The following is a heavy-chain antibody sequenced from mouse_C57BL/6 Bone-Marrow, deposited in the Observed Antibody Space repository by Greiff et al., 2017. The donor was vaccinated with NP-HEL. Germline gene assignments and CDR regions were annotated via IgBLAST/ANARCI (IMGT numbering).Heavy chain of an antibody. Sequence: QVQLQQPGTELVKPGASVKLSCKASGYPFPSSWMHWVTQRPGQGLGWIGNINPSNGGTNYNEKFKSKATLTVDKSSSTAYMQLSSLTSEDSAVYYCARPYMDYFDYWGQGTTLTVSS. CDR1: GYPFPSSW. CDR3: ARPYMDYFDY. J-gene: IGHJ2*01. V-gene: IGHV1-53*01. D-gene: IGHD1-1*02. CDR2: INPSNGGT.